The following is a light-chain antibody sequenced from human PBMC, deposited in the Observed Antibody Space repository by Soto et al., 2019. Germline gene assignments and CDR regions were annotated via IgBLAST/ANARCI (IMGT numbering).Light chain of an antibody. CDR2: TVS. CDR3: SSYTSSSTYV. J-gene: IGLJ1*01. V-gene: IGLV2-14*01. CDR1: SSDIGGYNS. Sequence: QSALTQPASVSGSPGQSIAISCTETSSDIGGYNSVSWYQQHPGKAPKLMIYTVSNRPSGVSDRFSGSKSGNTASLTISGLQAEDEADYYCSSYTSSSTYVFGTGTRVTVL.